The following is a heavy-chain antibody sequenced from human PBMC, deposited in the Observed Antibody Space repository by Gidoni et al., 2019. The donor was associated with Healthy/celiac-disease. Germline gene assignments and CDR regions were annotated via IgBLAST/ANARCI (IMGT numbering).Heavy chain of an antibody. CDR1: GGSISSSSYY. V-gene: IGHV4-39*01. CDR3: ARRAPGYYDILTGRTEHDAFDI. J-gene: IGHJ3*02. D-gene: IGHD3-9*01. CDR2: IYYSGST. Sequence: QLQLQESGPGLVKPSETLSLTCTVSGGSISSSSYYWGWIRQPPGKGLEWFGSIYYSGSTYYNPSLKRRVTISVDTSKNQFSLKLSSVTAADTAVYYCARRAPGYYDILTGRTEHDAFDIWGQGTMVTVSS.